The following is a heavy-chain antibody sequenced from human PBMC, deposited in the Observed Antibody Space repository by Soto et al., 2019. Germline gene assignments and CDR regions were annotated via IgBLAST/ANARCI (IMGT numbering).Heavy chain of an antibody. J-gene: IGHJ5*01. CDR2: IKSKTDGGTT. CDR1: GFTFSNAW. CDR3: TTAKRAEPPDS. V-gene: IGHV3-15*01. Sequence: PGGSLRLSCAASGFTFSNAWMSWVRQAPGKGLEWVGLIKSKTDGGTTDYAAPVKGRFTISRDDSKATLYLQMNSLKTEDTAVYYCTTAKRAEPPDSWGQGTLVTVSS.